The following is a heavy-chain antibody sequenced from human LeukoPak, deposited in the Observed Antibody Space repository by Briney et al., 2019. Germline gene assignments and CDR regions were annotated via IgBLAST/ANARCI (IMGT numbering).Heavy chain of an antibody. CDR2: ISGSGGST. D-gene: IGHD5-24*01. V-gene: IGHV3-23*01. Sequence: GGSLRLSCTASGFAFSSYAMSWVRQAPGQGLEWVSAISGSGGSTYYADSVKGRFTISRDNSKNTLYLQMNSLRAEDTAVYYCATSGRDGSSFDYWGQGTLVTVSS. CDR1: GFAFSSYA. J-gene: IGHJ4*02. CDR3: ATSGRDGSSFDY.